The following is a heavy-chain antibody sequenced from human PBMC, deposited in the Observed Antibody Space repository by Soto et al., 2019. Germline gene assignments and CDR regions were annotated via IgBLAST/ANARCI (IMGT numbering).Heavy chain of an antibody. CDR2: ISPIIGTA. D-gene: IGHD2-2*02. CDR1: GGTFSSYA. Sequence: QVQLVQSGAEVKKPGSSVKVSCKASGGTFSSYAISWVRQAPGQGLEWMGGISPIIGTANYAQKFQGRVTITADESTSTAYMELSSLRSEDTAVYYCARSSIVVVPAAIYYYYGMDVWGQGTTVTVSS. V-gene: IGHV1-69*01. J-gene: IGHJ6*02. CDR3: ARSSIVVVPAAIYYYYGMDV.